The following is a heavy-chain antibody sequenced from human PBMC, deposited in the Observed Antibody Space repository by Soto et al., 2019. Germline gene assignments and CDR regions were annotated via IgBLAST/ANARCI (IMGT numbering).Heavy chain of an antibody. CDR3: AKDSSGFGELLSFDY. Sequence: GGSLRLSCAASGFTFSSYAMSWVRQAPGKGLEWVSAISGSGGSTYYADSVKGRFTISRDNSKNTLYLQMNSLRAEDTAVYYCAKDSSGFGELLSFDYWGQGTLVTVSS. CDR2: ISGSGGST. V-gene: IGHV3-23*01. CDR1: GFTFSSYA. D-gene: IGHD3-10*01. J-gene: IGHJ4*02.